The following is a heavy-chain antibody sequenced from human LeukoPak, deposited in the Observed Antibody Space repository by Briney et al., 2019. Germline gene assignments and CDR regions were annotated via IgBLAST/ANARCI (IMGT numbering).Heavy chain of an antibody. V-gene: IGHV3-23*01. D-gene: IGHD6-6*01. J-gene: IGHJ4*02. CDR1: GFTFSSYA. CDR3: AEDSSSSFTFDY. Sequence: GGSLRLSCAASGFTFSSYAMSWVRQAPGKGLEWVSAISGSGGSTYYADSVKGRFTISRDNSKNTLYLQMNGLRTEDTAVYYCAEDSSSSFTFDYWGQGTLVTVSS. CDR2: ISGSGGST.